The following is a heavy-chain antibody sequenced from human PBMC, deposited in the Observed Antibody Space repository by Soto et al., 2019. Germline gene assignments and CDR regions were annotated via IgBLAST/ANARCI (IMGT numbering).Heavy chain of an antibody. J-gene: IGHJ4*02. Sequence: SVKVSCKASVGTFSSYAISWVRQAPGQGLEWMGGIIPIFGTANYAQKFQGRVTITADESTSTAYMELSSLRSEDTAVYYCARIRYNWNDGELDYWGQGTLVTVSS. CDR3: ARIRYNWNDGELDY. V-gene: IGHV1-69*01. CDR2: IIPIFGTA. CDR1: VGTFSSYA. D-gene: IGHD1-1*01.